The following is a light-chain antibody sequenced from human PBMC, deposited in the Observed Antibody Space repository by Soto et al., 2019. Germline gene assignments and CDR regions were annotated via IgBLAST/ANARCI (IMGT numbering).Light chain of an antibody. J-gene: IGLJ1*01. V-gene: IGLV2-8*01. Sequence: QSALTQPPSASGSPGQSVTISCTGTSSDVGGSDFISWYQQHPGKAPKLMIYEVTNRPSGVPDRFSCSKSGNTASLTVSGLQAEDEADYFCGSYAGIDNFVFGTGTKLTVL. CDR2: EVT. CDR1: SSDVGGSDF. CDR3: GSYAGIDNFV.